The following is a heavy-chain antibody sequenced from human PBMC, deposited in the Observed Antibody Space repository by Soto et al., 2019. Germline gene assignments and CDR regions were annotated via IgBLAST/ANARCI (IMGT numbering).Heavy chain of an antibody. CDR2: INHSGST. CDR1: GGSFSGYY. J-gene: IGHJ6*03. V-gene: IGHV4-34*01. D-gene: IGHD3-3*01. Sequence: PSETLSLTCAVYGGSFSGYYWSWIRQPPGKGLEWIGEINHSGSTNYNPSLKSRVTISVDTSKNQFSLKLSSVTAADTAVYYCARGDFWSGYPYYYYYYMDVWGKGTTVTVSS. CDR3: ARGDFWSGYPYYYYYYMDV.